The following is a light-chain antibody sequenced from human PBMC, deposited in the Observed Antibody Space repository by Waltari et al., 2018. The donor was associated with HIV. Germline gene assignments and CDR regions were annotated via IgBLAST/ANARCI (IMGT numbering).Light chain of an antibody. CDR3: ASYGDTNRVL. CDR2: EVN. J-gene: IGLJ6*01. V-gene: IGLV2-8*01. CDR1: SSDVGGYEY. Sequence: PPSASGSLGQSVTISCTGTSSDVGGYEYVSWYQQHPDKAPKLITYEVNKRPSGVPDRFSGSKSDNAASLTVAGLQDDDEAHYYCASYGDTNRVLFGGGTRVTVL.